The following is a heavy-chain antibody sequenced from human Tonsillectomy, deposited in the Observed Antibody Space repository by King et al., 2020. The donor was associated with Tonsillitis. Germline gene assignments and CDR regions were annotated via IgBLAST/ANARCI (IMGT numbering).Heavy chain of an antibody. Sequence: VQLVESGGGLVQPGGSLRLSCAASGFTVSNNYMSWVRQAPGKGLEWVSVIYSGGSTYYADSAKGRFTISRHNSKNTLYLQMKSLRPEDTAVYYCARGNPYYDFWSGYWYYWGQGTLVTVSS. D-gene: IGHD3-3*01. CDR2: IYSGGST. CDR3: ARGNPYYDFWSGYWYY. CDR1: GFTVSNNY. V-gene: IGHV3-53*04. J-gene: IGHJ4*02.